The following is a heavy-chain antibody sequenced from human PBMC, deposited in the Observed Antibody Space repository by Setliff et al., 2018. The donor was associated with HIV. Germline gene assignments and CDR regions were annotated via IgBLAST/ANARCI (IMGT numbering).Heavy chain of an antibody. Sequence: EASVKVSCKASGYTFNTYPINWVRQAPGQGLELMGWINTATGSPRFAQGFRGRFGFSLDASVTTTYLHINNLEAADSAIYYCARDGADYNFRSGTHPFDIWGQGTLVTVSS. CDR1: GYTFNTYP. V-gene: IGHV7-4-1*02. J-gene: IGHJ4*02. D-gene: IGHD3-3*01. CDR3: ARDGADYNFRSGTHPFDI. CDR2: INTATGSP.